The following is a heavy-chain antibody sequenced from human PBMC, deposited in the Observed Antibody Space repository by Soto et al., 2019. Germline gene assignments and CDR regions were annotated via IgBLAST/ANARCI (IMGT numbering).Heavy chain of an antibody. J-gene: IGHJ6*01. CDR1: EYSFTSYL. D-gene: IGHD6-13*01. CDR2: IDPSDSYT. CDR3: ARLNSSSWTGTYYYYYYRMAV. Sequence: GESLKSSCKGSEYSFTSYLISCVRQIPWKGLEWMVRIDPSDSYTNYSPSFQGHVTISADKSIRTAYLQWSSLKASDTAMYYCARLNSSSWTGTYYYYYYRMAVWGQGTSVTVSS. V-gene: IGHV5-10-1*01.